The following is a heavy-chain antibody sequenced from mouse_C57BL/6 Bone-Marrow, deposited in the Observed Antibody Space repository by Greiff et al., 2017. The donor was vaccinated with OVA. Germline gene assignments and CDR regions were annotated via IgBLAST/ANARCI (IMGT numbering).Heavy chain of an antibody. CDR1: GFTFSDYY. J-gene: IGHJ3*01. D-gene: IGHD1-1*01. Sequence: EVQGVASEGGLVQPGSSMKLSCTASGFTFSDYYMAWVRQVPEKGLEWDANIHYDGSSTYYLDSLNSRFIISRDNAKNILYLQMSSLKSEDTVTYYCARGDYYGSIWFAYWGQGTLVTVSA. V-gene: IGHV5-16*01. CDR2: IHYDGSST. CDR3: ARGDYYGSIWFAY.